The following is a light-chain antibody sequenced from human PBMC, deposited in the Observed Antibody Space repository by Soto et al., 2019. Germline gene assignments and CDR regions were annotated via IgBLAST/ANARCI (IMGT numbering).Light chain of an antibody. V-gene: IGKV3-20*01. CDR1: QSVSSS. CDR3: QQYGSSPWT. CDR2: GAS. J-gene: IGKJ1*01. Sequence: ETVMTQSPATLSVSPGERVTLSCRASQSVSSSLAWYQQKPGQAPRLLIYGASSRATGIPDRFSGSGSGTDFTITISRLEPEDFAVYYCQQYGSSPWTFGQGTKVDIK.